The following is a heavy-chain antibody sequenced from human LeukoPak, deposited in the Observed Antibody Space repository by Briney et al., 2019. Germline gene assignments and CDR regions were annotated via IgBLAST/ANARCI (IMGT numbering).Heavy chain of an antibody. D-gene: IGHD5-24*01. V-gene: IGHV4-59*01. CDR2: IYYSGRT. CDR3: AGDRWGNWFAP. J-gene: IGHJ5*02. CDR1: GGSISSYS. Sequence: PSETLSLTCTVSGGSISSYSWSWIRQPPGKGLEWIGNIYYSGRTNYNPSLKSRVTISVDTSKNHFSLKLSSVTAADTAVYYCAGDRWGNWFAPWGEGTLVTVSS.